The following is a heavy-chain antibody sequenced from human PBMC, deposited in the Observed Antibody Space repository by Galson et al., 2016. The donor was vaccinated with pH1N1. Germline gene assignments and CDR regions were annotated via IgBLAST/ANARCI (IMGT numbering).Heavy chain of an antibody. D-gene: IGHD3-16*02. CDR2: IIPLFDTT. V-gene: IGHV1-69*13. CDR3: ARDPGGGIVDRPYYNYALNV. Sequence: SVKVSCKASGYTFSIYGVAWVRQAPGQGLEWMGWIIPLFDTTNDAQKFQGRVTITADESTSTAYMELCSPRSEDTAVYCCARDPGGGIVDRPYYNYALNVWGQGTTITVSS. J-gene: IGHJ6*02. CDR1: GYTFSIYG.